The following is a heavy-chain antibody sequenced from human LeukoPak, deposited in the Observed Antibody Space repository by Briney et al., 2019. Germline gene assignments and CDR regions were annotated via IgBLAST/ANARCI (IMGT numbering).Heavy chain of an antibody. CDR2: ISSSGSTI. CDR1: GFTFSDYY. J-gene: IGHJ4*02. D-gene: IGHD4-17*01. Sequence: PGGSLRLSCAASGFTFSDYYMSWIRQAPGKGLEWVSYISSSGSTIYYADSVKGRFTISRDNAKNSLYLQMNSLRAEDTAVYYCARERLPFGDYDPFDYWGQGTLVTVSS. CDR3: ARERLPFGDYDPFDY. V-gene: IGHV3-11*01.